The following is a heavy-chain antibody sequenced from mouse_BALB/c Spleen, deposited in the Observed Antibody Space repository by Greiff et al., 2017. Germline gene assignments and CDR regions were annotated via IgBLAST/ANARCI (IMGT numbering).Heavy chain of an antibody. V-gene: IGHV1-63*02. CDR3: ARHDGYYEDYAMDY. CDR1: GYTFTNYW. Sequence: QVQLQQSGAELVRPGTSVKISCKASGYTFTNYWLGWVKQRPGHGLEWIGDIYPGGGYTNYNEKFKGKATLTADTSSSTAYMQLSSLTSEDSAVYFCARHDGYYEDYAMDYGGQGTSVTVSS. D-gene: IGHD2-3*01. CDR2: IYPGGGYT. J-gene: IGHJ4*01.